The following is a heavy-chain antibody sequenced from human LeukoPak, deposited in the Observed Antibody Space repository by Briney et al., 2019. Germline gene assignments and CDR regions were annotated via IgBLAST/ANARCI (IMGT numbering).Heavy chain of an antibody. CDR2: ISYDGSNK. D-gene: IGHD5-24*01. CDR1: GFTISSYA. Sequence: GGSLRLSCAASGFTISSYAMHWVRRAPGKGLEWVAVISYDGSNKYYADSVKGRFTISRDNSKNTLYLQMNSLRAEDTAVYYCASLGMMATIAPRQIDYWGQGTLVTVSS. CDR3: ASLGMMATIAPRQIDY. V-gene: IGHV3-30*01. J-gene: IGHJ4*02.